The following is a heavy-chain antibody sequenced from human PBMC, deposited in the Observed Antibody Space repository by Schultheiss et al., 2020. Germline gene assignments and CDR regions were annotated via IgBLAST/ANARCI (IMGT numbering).Heavy chain of an antibody. D-gene: IGHD2-21*02. CDR2: IWYDGSTK. Sequence: GGSLRLSCAASGFTFSDYYMSWIRQAPGKGLEWVAIIWYDGSTKYYADSVKDRFTISRDNSKNTLYLQMNSLRAEDTAVYYCARAPADIVVVTATVFDYWGQGTLVTVSS. CDR1: GFTFSDYY. V-gene: IGHV3-33*08. CDR3: ARAPADIVVVTATVFDY. J-gene: IGHJ4*02.